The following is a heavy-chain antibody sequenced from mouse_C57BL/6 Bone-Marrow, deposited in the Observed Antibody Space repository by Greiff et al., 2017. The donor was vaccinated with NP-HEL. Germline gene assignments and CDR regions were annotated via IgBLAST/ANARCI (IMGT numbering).Heavy chain of an antibody. CDR1: GYTFTSYW. J-gene: IGHJ1*03. Sequence: VKLQQPGAELVKPGASVKLSCKASGYTFTSYWMQWVKQRPGQGLEWIGEIDPSDSYTNYNQKFKGKATLTVDTSSSTAYMQLSSLTSEDSAVYYCARCPEYYGSSYVSRYFDVWGTGTTVTVSS. V-gene: IGHV1-50*01. CDR2: IDPSDSYT. D-gene: IGHD1-1*01. CDR3: ARCPEYYGSSYVSRYFDV.